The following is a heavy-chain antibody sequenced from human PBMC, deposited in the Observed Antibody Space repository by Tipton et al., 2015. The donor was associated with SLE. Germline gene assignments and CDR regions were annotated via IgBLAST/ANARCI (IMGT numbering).Heavy chain of an antibody. CDR1: GGSISSGDYY. D-gene: IGHD1-7*01. Sequence: TLSLTCTVSGGSISSGDYYWSWICQPPGKGLEWIGYIYYSGSTYYNPSLKSRVTISVDTSKNQFSLKLSSVTAADTAVYYCARGSWVMELGSAGDAFDIWGQGTMVTVSS. J-gene: IGHJ3*02. CDR3: ARGSWVMELGSAGDAFDI. V-gene: IGHV4-30-4*01. CDR2: IYYSGST.